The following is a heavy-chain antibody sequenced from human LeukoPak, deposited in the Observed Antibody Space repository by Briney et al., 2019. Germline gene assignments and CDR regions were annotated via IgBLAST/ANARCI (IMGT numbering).Heavy chain of an antibody. CDR2: IKSKTDGGTT. D-gene: IGHD1-26*01. CDR3: TTDIVGATTLADY. Sequence: GGSLRLSCAASGFTFVSYRIHWVRQAPGKGLEWVGRIKSKTDGGTTDYAAPVKGRFTISRDDSKNTLYLQMNSLKTEDTAVYYCTTDIVGATTLADYWGQGTLVTVSS. V-gene: IGHV3-15*01. CDR1: GFTFVSYR. J-gene: IGHJ4*02.